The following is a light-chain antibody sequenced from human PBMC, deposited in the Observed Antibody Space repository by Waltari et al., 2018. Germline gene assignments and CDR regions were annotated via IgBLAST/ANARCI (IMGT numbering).Light chain of an antibody. J-gene: IGLJ6*01. V-gene: IGLV2-14*03. CDR3: SSYTSTSTNV. CDR1: SSDVGGYHY. Sequence: QSALTQPASVSGSPGQSITISCTGTSSDVGGYHYVSWYQQHPGKAPKLLIYDVSNRPSGVSNRFSGSKSGNTASLTISGLQAEDEADYSCSSYTSTSTNVFGSGTKVTVL. CDR2: DVS.